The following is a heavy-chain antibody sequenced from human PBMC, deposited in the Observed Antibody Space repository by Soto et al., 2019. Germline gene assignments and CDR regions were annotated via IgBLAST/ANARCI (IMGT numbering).Heavy chain of an antibody. J-gene: IGHJ6*03. CDR3: ARATRVATILYYYYYMDV. V-gene: IGHV1-46*01. CDR2: INASNGNT. D-gene: IGHD5-12*01. CDR1: GYTFTSYY. Sequence: ASVKVSCKASGYTFTSYYMHWVRQAPGQGLEWMGRINASNGNTNYSQKFQGRVTITRDTSASTAYMELSSLRSEDTAVYYCARATRVATILYYYYYMDVWGKGTTVTVSS.